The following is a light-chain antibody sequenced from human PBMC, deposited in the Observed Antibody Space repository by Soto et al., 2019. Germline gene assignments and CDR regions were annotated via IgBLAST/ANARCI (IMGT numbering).Light chain of an antibody. CDR3: QQYNNWRT. V-gene: IGKV3-20*01. CDR1: QSVSSSY. CDR2: GAS. Sequence: EIVLTQSPGTLSLSPGERATLSCRASQSVSSSYLAWYQQKPGQAPRLLIYGASSRATGIPARFSGSGSGTDFTLTISRLEPEDFAVYYCQQYNNWRTFGQGTKVDNK. J-gene: IGKJ1*01.